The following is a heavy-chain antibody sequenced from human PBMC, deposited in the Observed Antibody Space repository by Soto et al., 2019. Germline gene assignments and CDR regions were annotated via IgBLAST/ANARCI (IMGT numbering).Heavy chain of an antibody. J-gene: IGHJ4*02. D-gene: IGHD6-19*01. CDR1: GYTFGNHW. CDR3: ATAAVDY. V-gene: IGHV3-74*01. CDR2: MNSDGGII. Sequence: PGGSLRLSCAVAGYTFGNHWMHWVRQAPGKGLEWVSRMNSDGGIINYADSVKGRFTVSRDNARNTLYLQMNSLRVEDTAVYYCATAAVDYRGPGTLVTVSS.